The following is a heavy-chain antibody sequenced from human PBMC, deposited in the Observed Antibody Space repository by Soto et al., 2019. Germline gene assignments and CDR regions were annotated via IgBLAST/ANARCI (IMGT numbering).Heavy chain of an antibody. D-gene: IGHD6-19*01. J-gene: IGHJ4*02. CDR2: IYWDDDK. CDR3: ARILGEQWLVDY. V-gene: IGHV2-5*02. Sequence: SGPTLVNPTQTLTLTCTFSGFSLSTSGVGVGWIRQSPGKALEWLALIYWDDDKRYSPSLKSRLTITKDTSKNQVVLTMTNMDPVDTATYYCARILGEQWLVDYWGQGTLVTVSS. CDR1: GFSLSTSGVG.